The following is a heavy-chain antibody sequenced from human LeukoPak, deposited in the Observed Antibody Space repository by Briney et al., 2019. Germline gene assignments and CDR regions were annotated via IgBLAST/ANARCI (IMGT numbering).Heavy chain of an antibody. V-gene: IGHV3-33*08. CDR1: GFTFSSYW. CDR2: IWYDGSNK. CDR3: TRDRGYSYGYFDDGMDV. D-gene: IGHD5-18*01. Sequence: GGSLRLSCAVSGFTFSSYWMSWVRQAPGKGLEWVAVIWYDGSNKYYADSVKGRFTISRDNSKNTLYLQMNSLRAEDTAVYYCTRDRGYSYGYFDDGMDVWGQGTTVTVSS. J-gene: IGHJ6*02.